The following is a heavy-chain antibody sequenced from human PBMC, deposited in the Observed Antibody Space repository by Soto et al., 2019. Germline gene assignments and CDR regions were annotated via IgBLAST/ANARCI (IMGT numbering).Heavy chain of an antibody. CDR3: ARGPTVRGAFDI. J-gene: IGHJ3*02. CDR1: GGSFSGYY. Sequence: QVQLQQWGAGLLKPSETLSLTCAVYGGSFSGYYWSWIRQPPGKGLEWIGEINHSGSTNYNPSLKSRVTISVDKSKNQFSLRLSSVPAAVTAVYYCARGPTVRGAFDIWGQGTMVTVSS. CDR2: INHSGST. D-gene: IGHD4-17*01. V-gene: IGHV4-34*01.